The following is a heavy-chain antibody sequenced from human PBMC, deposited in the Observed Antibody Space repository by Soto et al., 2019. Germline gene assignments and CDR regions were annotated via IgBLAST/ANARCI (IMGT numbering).Heavy chain of an antibody. D-gene: IGHD6-13*01. CDR2: ISNDGSDK. CDR3: AKDQARAASHGID. CDR1: GFTFNNYG. J-gene: IGHJ3*01. V-gene: IGHV3-30*18. Sequence: QVQLVESGGGVVQPGRSLRLSCAASGFTFNNYGMHWARQAPGKGLEWVAAISNDGSDKYYADSVKGRLTISRDNPKNTVFLQMSSLRAEDTAVYYCAKDQARAASHGIDWGQGTMVTVSS.